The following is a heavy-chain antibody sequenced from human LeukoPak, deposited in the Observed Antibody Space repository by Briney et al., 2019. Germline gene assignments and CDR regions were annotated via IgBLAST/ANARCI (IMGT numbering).Heavy chain of an antibody. CDR1: GGSISSYY. J-gene: IGHJ4*02. CDR2: IYYSGST. D-gene: IGHD5-24*01. V-gene: IGHV4-59*08. CDR3: ARGARAGYNLEPFDY. Sequence: PSETLSLTCTVPGGSISSYYWSWIRQPPGKGLEWIGYIYYSGSTKYNPSLKSRVTTSVDTSKNQFSLKLSSVTAAETAVYYCARGARAGYNLEPFDYWGQGTLVTVSS.